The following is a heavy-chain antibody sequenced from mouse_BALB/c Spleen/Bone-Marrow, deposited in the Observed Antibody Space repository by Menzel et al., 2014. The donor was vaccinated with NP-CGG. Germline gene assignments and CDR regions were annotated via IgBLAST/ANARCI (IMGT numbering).Heavy chain of an antibody. V-gene: IGHV5-6-3*01. CDR2: INSNGGST. Sequence: EVQGVESGGGLVQPGGSLKLSCAASGFTLSSYGMSWVRQTPDKRLELVATINSNGGSTYYPDSVKGRFTISRDNAKNTLYLQMSSLKSEDTAMYYCARVWYFDYWGQGTSLTVSS. CDR1: GFTLSSYG. J-gene: IGHJ2*03. CDR3: ARVWYFDY.